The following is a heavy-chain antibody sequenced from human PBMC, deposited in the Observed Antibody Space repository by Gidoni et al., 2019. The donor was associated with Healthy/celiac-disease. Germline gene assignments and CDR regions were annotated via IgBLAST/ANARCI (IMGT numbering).Heavy chain of an antibody. CDR3: ARGSPSSTTFDY. CDR2: IYYSGST. CDR1: GGSISSGGYY. J-gene: IGHJ4*02. D-gene: IGHD1-26*01. Sequence: QVQLQESGPGLVTPSQTLSLTCTVSGGSISSGGYYWSWIRQHPGKGLEWIGYIYYSGSTYYNPSLKSRVTISVDTSKNQFSLKLSSVTAADTAVYYCARGSPSSTTFDYWGQGTLVTVSS. V-gene: IGHV4-31*03.